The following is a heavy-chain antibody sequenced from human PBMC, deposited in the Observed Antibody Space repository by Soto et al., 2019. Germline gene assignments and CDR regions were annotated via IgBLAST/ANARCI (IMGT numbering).Heavy chain of an antibody. D-gene: IGHD3-22*01. Sequence: SETLSLTCAVYGGSFSGYYWSWIRQPPGKGLEWIGEINHSGSTNYNPSLKSRVTISVDTSKNQFSLNLSSVTAADTAVYYCASLKSPADSICLHPDYCGQRTLVTV. CDR1: GGSFSGYY. CDR3: ASLKSPADSICLHPDY. V-gene: IGHV4-34*01. CDR2: INHSGST. J-gene: IGHJ4*02.